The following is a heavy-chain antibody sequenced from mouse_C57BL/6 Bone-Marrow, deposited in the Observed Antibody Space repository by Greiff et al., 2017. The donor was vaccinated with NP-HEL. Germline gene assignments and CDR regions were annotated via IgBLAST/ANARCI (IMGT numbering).Heavy chain of an antibody. V-gene: IGHV2-2*01. J-gene: IGHJ3*01. Sequence: VMLVESGPGLVQPSQSLSITCTVSGFSLTSYGVHWVRQSPGKGLEWLGVIWSGGSTDYNAAFISRLSIRKDNSKSQVFFKMNSLQADDTAIYYCARKKSVYYDYDWFAYWGQGTLVTVSA. CDR2: IWSGGST. CDR3: ARKKSVYYDYDWFAY. D-gene: IGHD2-4*01. CDR1: GFSLTSYG.